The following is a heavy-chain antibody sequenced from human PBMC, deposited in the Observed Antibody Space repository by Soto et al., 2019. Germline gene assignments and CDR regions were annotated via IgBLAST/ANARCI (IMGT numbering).Heavy chain of an antibody. CDR3: ARIGPGYYSKAAHYMDV. CDR2: IWYDGSNK. V-gene: IGHV3-33*01. CDR1: GFTFSSYG. Sequence: GGSLRLSCAASGFTFSSYGMHWVRQAPGKGLEWVAVIWYDGSNKYYADSVKGRFTISRDNSKNTLYLQMNSLRAEDTAVYYCARIGPGYYSKAAHYMDVWGKGTTVTVSS. J-gene: IGHJ6*03. D-gene: IGHD4-4*01.